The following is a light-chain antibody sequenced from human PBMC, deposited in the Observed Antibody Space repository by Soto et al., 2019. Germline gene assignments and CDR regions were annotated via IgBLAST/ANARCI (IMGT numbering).Light chain of an antibody. CDR3: QQYLNWPWT. V-gene: IGKV3-15*01. CDR1: QSVSNN. Sequence: EIVLTQSPAILSVSPGERAALSCRASQSVSNNLAWYQQQPGQAPRLLIIGASTRATGIPARFSGSGSGEDFTLTISSRQSEDFAVYFCQQYLNWPWTFGQGTKVEIK. CDR2: GAS. J-gene: IGKJ1*01.